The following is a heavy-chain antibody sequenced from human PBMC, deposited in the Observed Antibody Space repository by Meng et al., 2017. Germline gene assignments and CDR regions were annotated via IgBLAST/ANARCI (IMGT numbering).Heavy chain of an antibody. Sequence: QGQVVQSGAEVKEPLGASVKISCKASGYTFNNYAMHWVRQAPGQRLEWMGWINAGNGDTKFSQKFQGRVSISRDTSASTAYMELRSLRFEDTAVYYCATTLNYDFWSGFYYWGQGTLVTVSS. CDR1: GYTFNNYA. CDR2: INAGNGDT. J-gene: IGHJ4*02. D-gene: IGHD3-3*01. CDR3: ATTLNYDFWSGFYY. V-gene: IGHV1-3*01.